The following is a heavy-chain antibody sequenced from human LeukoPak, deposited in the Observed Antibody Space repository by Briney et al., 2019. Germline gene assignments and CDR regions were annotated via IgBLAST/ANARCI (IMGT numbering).Heavy chain of an antibody. Sequence: GGALRLSCAASGFSFTNPWMTWVREAPGKGLEWVGRIKSKADGETTDYAAPVKGRCTMSRDDSKATLYLQMNYVNTEDTAVYYCTTDLAITMIRGVIVYWGQGTLVTVSS. J-gene: IGHJ4*02. V-gene: IGHV3-15*05. CDR2: IKSKADGETT. D-gene: IGHD3-10*01. CDR3: TTDLAITMIRGVIVY. CDR1: GFSFTNPW.